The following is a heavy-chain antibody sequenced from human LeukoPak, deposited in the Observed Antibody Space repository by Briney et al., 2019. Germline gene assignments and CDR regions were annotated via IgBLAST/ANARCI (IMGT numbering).Heavy chain of an antibody. CDR3: ARRYSGYDLYYFDY. D-gene: IGHD5-12*01. CDR1: GFNFNSNW. J-gene: IGHJ4*02. V-gene: IGHV3-7*01. CDR2: INHDGRHT. Sequence: GGSLRLSCVASGFNFNSNWMAWVRQAPGKGPELVAHINHDGRHTGYVDSVKGRFTISRDNAKSSLYLQLNSLRAEDTAVYYCARRYSGYDLYYFDYWGQGTLVTVSS.